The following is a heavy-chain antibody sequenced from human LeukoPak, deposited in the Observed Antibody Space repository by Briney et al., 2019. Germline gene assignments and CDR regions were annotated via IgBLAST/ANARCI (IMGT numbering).Heavy chain of an antibody. CDR3: ARGLYDILTVDY. V-gene: IGHV3-11*01. CDR1: GFTFSDYY. CDR2: ISSGGSTI. J-gene: IGHJ4*02. Sequence: PGGSLRLSCAVSGFTFSDYYMSWIRQAPGKGLEWVSYISSGGSTISHADSVKGRFTISRDNAENSLYLQMNSLRAEDTAVYYCARGLYDILTVDYWGQGTLVTVSS. D-gene: IGHD3-9*01.